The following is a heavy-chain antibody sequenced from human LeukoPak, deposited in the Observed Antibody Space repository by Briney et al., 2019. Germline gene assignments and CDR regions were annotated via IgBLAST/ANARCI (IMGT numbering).Heavy chain of an antibody. V-gene: IGHV3-23*01. J-gene: IGHJ4*02. CDR3: AKGGVYGDHYFDY. CDR2: VSGSGGGT. D-gene: IGHD4-17*01. CDR1: GFPFSSYA. Sequence: AGGSLRLSCAASGFPFSSYAMSWVRQAPGKGLEWVSVVSGSGGGTYYADSVKGRFAISGDNSKNTVYLQMNSLRAEDTALYYCAKGGVYGDHYFDYWGQGTLVTVSS.